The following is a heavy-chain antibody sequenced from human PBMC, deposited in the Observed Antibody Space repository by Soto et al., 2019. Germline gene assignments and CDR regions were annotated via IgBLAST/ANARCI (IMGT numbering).Heavy chain of an antibody. CDR3: AKRQDSGWISSARWFDP. J-gene: IGHJ5*02. CDR2: ISGSGGST. CDR1: GFTFSSYA. D-gene: IGHD6-19*01. Sequence: GGSLRLSCAASGFTFSSYAMSWVRQAPGKGLEWVSAISGSGGSTYYADSVKGRFTISRDNSKNTLYLQMNSLRAEDTAVYYCAKRQDSGWISSARWFDPWGQGTLVTAPQ. V-gene: IGHV3-23*01.